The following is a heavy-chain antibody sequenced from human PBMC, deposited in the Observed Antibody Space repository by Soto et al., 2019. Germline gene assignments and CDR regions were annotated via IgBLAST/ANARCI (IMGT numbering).Heavy chain of an antibody. Sequence: NPGGSLRLSCAASGFTFSSYSMNWVRQAPGKGLEWVSSISSSSSYIYYADSVKGRFTISRDNAKNSLYLQMNSLRAEDTAVYYCARDQNEQWLARGYYYYGMDVWGQGTTVTVSS. CDR1: GFTFSSYS. CDR2: ISSSSSYI. V-gene: IGHV3-21*01. D-gene: IGHD6-19*01. J-gene: IGHJ6*02. CDR3: ARDQNEQWLARGYYYYGMDV.